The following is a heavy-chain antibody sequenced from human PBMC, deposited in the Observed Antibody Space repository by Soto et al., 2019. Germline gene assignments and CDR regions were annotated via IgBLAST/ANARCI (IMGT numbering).Heavy chain of an antibody. D-gene: IGHD3-16*01. J-gene: IGHJ4*02. CDR3: ARQAKIGDRSQFYFDS. CDR1: GFTFSFYA. Sequence: GGSLRLSCAASGFTFSFYAMHWVRQAPGKGLEWVAVISYNGRNKHYVDSVKGRFTISRDNSQDTLYLQMDSLRPDDTAVYYCARQAKIGDRSQFYFDSGCQGTLVTVSS. V-gene: IGHV3-30*04. CDR2: ISYNGRNK.